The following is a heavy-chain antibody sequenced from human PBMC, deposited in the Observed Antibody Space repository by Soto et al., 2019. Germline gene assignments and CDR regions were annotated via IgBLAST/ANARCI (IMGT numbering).Heavy chain of an antibody. CDR3: ARDMGYYDSRGAAFDI. J-gene: IGHJ3*02. D-gene: IGHD3-22*01. CDR1: GGTFSSYA. Sequence: QVQLVQSGAEVKKPGSSVKVSCKASGGTFSSYAISWVRQAPGQGLEWMGGIIPIFGTANYAQKFQGRVTITADESTSTADMELSSLRSEDTAVYYCARDMGYYDSRGAAFDIWGQGTMVTVSS. CDR2: IIPIFGTA. V-gene: IGHV1-69*01.